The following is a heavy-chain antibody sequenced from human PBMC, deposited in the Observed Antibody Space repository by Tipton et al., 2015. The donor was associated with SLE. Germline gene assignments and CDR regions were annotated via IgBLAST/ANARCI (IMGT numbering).Heavy chain of an antibody. CDR2: ISGSGGST. Sequence: GSLRLSCAASGFTFSSYAMSWVRQAPGKGLEWVSAISGSGGSTYYADSVKGRFTISRDNSKNTLYLQMNSLRAEDTAVYYCTRHVCSGGSCYSDWGQGTLVTVSS. D-gene: IGHD2-15*01. V-gene: IGHV3-23*01. J-gene: IGHJ4*02. CDR1: GFTFSSYA. CDR3: TRHVCSGGSCYSD.